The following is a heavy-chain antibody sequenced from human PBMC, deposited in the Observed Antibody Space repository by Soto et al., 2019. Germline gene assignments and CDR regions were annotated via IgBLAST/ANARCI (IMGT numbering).Heavy chain of an antibody. Sequence: ASVKVSCKASGYTFTSYYMHWVRQAPGQGLEWMGIINPSGGSTSYAQKFQGRVTMTRDTSTSTVYMELSSLRSEYTAVYYCARRAYGDLFDYWGQGTLVTVSS. CDR2: INPSGGST. J-gene: IGHJ4*02. CDR3: ARRAYGDLFDY. V-gene: IGHV1-46*01. D-gene: IGHD4-17*01. CDR1: GYTFTSYY.